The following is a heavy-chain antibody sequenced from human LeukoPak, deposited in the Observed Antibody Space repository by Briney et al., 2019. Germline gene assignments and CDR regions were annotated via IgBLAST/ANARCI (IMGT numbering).Heavy chain of an antibody. CDR2: ISGSGGST. CDR1: GFTFSSYA. D-gene: IGHD4-4*01. J-gene: IGHJ6*02. CDR3: AKDRDYSSGWFVSYGMDV. Sequence: GGSLRLSCAASGFTFSSYAMSWVRQAPGKGLEWVSAISGSGGSTYYADSVKGRFAISRGNSKNTLYLQMNSLRAEDTAVYYCAKDRDYSSGWFVSYGMDVWGQGTTVTVSS. V-gene: IGHV3-23*01.